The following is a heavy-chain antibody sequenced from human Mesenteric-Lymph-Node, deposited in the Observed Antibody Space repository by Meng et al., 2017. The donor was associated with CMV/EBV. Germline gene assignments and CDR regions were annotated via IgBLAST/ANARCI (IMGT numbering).Heavy chain of an antibody. CDR2: IEPSDSYT. Sequence: LRISCKGSGYTFTNYWISWVRQMPGKGLEWMGRIEPSDSYTNYSPSFQGHVTISVDKSISTAYLQWSSLKASDTAIYYCARHRDSIGPWGQGTLVTVSS. CDR3: ARHRDSIGP. J-gene: IGHJ5*02. CDR1: GYTFTNYW. D-gene: IGHD3-22*01. V-gene: IGHV5-10-1*01.